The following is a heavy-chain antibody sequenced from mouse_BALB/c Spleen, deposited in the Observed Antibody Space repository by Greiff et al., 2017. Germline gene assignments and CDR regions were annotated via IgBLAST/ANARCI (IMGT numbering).Heavy chain of an antibody. Sequence: VQLQQSGAELAKPGASVKMSCKASGYTFTSYWMHWVKQRPGQGLEWIGYINPSTGYTEYNQKFKDKATLTADKSSSTAYMQLSSLTSEDSAVYYCARRAYYGNSNAMDYWGQGTSVTVSS. D-gene: IGHD2-1*01. CDR2: INPSTGYT. CDR1: GYTFTSYW. J-gene: IGHJ4*01. V-gene: IGHV1-7*01. CDR3: ARRAYYGNSNAMDY.